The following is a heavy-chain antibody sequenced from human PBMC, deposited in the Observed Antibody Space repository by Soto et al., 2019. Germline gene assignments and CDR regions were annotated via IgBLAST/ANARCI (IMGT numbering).Heavy chain of an antibody. CDR3: AKDDPYYYGSGSYLSY. CDR2: ISYDGSNK. D-gene: IGHD3-10*01. V-gene: IGHV3-30*18. J-gene: IGHJ4*02. CDR1: GFTFSSYG. Sequence: QVRLVESGGGVVQPGRSLRLSCAASGFTFSSYGMHWVRQAPGKGLEWVAVISYDGSNKYYADSVKGRFTISRDNSNNTLYLQMNSLRAEDTAVYYCAKDDPYYYGSGSYLSYWGQGTLVTVSS.